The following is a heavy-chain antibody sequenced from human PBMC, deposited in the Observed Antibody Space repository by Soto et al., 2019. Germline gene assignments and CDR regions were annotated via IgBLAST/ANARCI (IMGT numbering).Heavy chain of an antibody. D-gene: IGHD1-26*01. Sequence: QVQLVQSGAEVKKPGSSVKVSCKASGGTFSSYAINWVRQAPGQGLEWMGGIIPIFGTANYAQKFQGRVTITADESTSTVYMELSSLRSDDTAVYYCARKSYDYYYYGMDVWGQGTTVTVSS. CDR2: IIPIFGTA. J-gene: IGHJ6*02. CDR3: ARKSYDYYYYGMDV. CDR1: GGTFSSYA. V-gene: IGHV1-69*12.